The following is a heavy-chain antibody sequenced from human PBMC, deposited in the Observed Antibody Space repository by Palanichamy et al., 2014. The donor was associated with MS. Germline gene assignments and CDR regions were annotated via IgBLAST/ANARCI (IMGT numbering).Heavy chain of an antibody. V-gene: IGHV4-38-2*02. CDR3: ARDIPSTVVTPSGYYGMDV. CDR1: GYSISSGYY. J-gene: IGHJ6*02. Sequence: QVQLQESGPGLVKPSETLSLTCTVSGYSISSGYYWGWIRQPPGKGLEWIGSINRSGSTYYNPSLKSRVTISVDTSKNQFSLKLSSVTAADTAVYYCARDIPSTVVTPSGYYGMDVWGQGTTVTVSS. D-gene: IGHD4-23*01. CDR2: INRSGST.